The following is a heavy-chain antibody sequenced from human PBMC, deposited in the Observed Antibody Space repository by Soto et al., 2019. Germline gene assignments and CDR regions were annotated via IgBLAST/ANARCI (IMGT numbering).Heavy chain of an antibody. D-gene: IGHD1-7*01. CDR2: ISGSGGST. J-gene: IGHJ6*03. V-gene: IGHV3-23*01. CDR3: AKTNWNYHPGMDV. CDR1: GFTFSIYA. Sequence: PGGSLRLSCAASGFTFSIYAMSWFRQAPGKGLEWVSAISGSGGSTYYADSVKGRFTISRDNSKNTLYLQMNSLRAEDTAVYYCAKTNWNYHPGMDVWGKGTTVTVSS.